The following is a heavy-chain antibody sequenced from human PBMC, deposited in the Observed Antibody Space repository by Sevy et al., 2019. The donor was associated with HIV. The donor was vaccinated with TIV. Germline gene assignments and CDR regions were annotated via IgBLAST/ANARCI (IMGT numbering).Heavy chain of an antibody. J-gene: IGHJ4*02. CDR2: ISSNGRNK. D-gene: IGHD3-22*01. CDR3: ARGQYFESSGYPSYFDF. CDR1: GVSFKTDA. Sequence: GGSLRLSCTASGVSFKTDAIHWVRQAPGKGLEWVAVISSNGRNKDYADSAKGRFTISRDNSKNTVYLQMNSLRPEDTSFYYCARGQYFESSGYPSYFDFWGQGTMVTVSS. V-gene: IGHV3-30*04.